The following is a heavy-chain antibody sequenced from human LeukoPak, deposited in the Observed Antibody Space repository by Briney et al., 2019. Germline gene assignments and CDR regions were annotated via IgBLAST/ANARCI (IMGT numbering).Heavy chain of an antibody. CDR1: GYTFTSYG. Sequence: SVKVSCKASGYTFTSYGISWVRQAPGQGLEWMGRIIPILGIANYAQKFQGRVTITADKSTGTAYMELSSLRSEDTAVYYCARDNYYGSGSYLEDFDYWGQGTLVTVSS. J-gene: IGHJ4*02. CDR3: ARDNYYGSGSYLEDFDY. D-gene: IGHD3-10*01. CDR2: IIPILGIA. V-gene: IGHV1-69*04.